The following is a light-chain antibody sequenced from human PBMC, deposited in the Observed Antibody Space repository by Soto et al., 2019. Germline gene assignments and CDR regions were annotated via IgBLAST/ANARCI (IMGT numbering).Light chain of an antibody. CDR3: QQSSSFPLT. Sequence: DIQMTQSPSFVSASVGDRVTITCRASQGISNWLAWYQQKPGKAPKLLIYATSNLQGGVPSRFSGSGSGTDFTLTIGSMQPEDSATYYCQQSSSFPLTFGPGTKVDIK. J-gene: IGKJ3*01. V-gene: IGKV1-12*01. CDR1: QGISNW. CDR2: ATS.